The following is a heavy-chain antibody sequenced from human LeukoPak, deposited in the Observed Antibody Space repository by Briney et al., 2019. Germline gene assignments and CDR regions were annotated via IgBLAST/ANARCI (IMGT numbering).Heavy chain of an antibody. CDR3: ARVFYDSSGYYLDY. V-gene: IGHV3-72*01. J-gene: IGHJ4*02. Sequence: PGGSLRLSCAASGFTSSDHYMDWVRQAPGKGLEWVGRTRNKAKSYTIEYAASVKGRFTISRDDSKNSLYLQMNSLKTEDTAVYYCARVFYDSSGYYLDYWAREPWSPSPQ. D-gene: IGHD3-22*01. CDR2: TRNKAKSYTI. CDR1: GFTSSDHY.